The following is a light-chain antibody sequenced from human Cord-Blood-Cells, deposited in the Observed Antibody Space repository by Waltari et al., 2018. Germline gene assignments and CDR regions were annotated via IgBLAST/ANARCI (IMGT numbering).Light chain of an antibody. J-gene: IGKJ2*01. V-gene: IGKV1-5*03. Sequence: DLQMTQFPSTPSASVGDRVTNTCRASQSISNWLAWYQQKPGKAPKLLIYKASSLESGVPSRFSGSGSGTEFTLTISSLQPDDFSTYYCQQYNSPMYTFGQGTKLEIK. CDR3: QQYNSPMYT. CDR2: KAS. CDR1: QSISNW.